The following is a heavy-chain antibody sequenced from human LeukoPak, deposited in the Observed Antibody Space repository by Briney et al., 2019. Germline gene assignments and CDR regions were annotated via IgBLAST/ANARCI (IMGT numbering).Heavy chain of an antibody. CDR2: ISGSGGST. J-gene: IGHJ4*02. CDR3: AKDIHYDSSGKLVY. D-gene: IGHD3-22*01. Sequence: GGSLRLSCAASGFTFSSYAMSRVRQAPGKGLEWVSAISGSGGSTYYADSVKGRFTISRDNSKNTLYLQMNSLRAEDTAVYYCAKDIHYDSSGKLVYWGQGTLVTVSS. V-gene: IGHV3-23*01. CDR1: GFTFSSYA.